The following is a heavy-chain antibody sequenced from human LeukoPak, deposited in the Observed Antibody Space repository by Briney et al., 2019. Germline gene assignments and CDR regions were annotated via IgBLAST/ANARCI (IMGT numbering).Heavy chain of an antibody. V-gene: IGHV3-48*04. CDR1: GFTFSSYS. Sequence: GGSLRLSCAASGFTFSSYSMNWVRQAPGKGLEWVSYISSSGSTIYYADSVKGRFTISRDNAKNSLYLQMNSPRAEDTAVYYCAREGPHDAFDIWGQGTMVTVSS. CDR3: AREGPHDAFDI. J-gene: IGHJ3*02. CDR2: ISSSGSTI.